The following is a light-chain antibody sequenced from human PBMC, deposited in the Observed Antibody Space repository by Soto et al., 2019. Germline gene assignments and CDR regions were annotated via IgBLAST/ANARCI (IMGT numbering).Light chain of an antibody. CDR3: QQYSSSPLYT. Sequence: DIQMTQSPSTLSASVGDRVTITCRASQSISSWLAWYQQKPGKGPKLLIYDASSLESGVPSRFSGSGSGTEFTLTISSLQADDFATYYCQQYSSSPLYTFGQATNLEIK. J-gene: IGKJ2*01. CDR1: QSISSW. CDR2: DAS. V-gene: IGKV1-5*01.